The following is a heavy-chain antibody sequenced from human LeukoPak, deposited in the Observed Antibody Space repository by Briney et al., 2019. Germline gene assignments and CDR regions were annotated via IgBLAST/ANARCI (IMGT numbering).Heavy chain of an antibody. CDR3: ATNPSYDFWTGD. CDR1: GYNCKSYG. Sequence: ASVKVSCKACGYNCKSYGITWVRQAPGQGLEWVGWISPYNGNTNYAQRLQGRVTMTTDTSTSTAYMDLKNLRSDDTAVYYCATNPSYDFWTGDWGPGTLVTVSS. CDR2: ISPYNGNT. V-gene: IGHV1-18*01. D-gene: IGHD3-3*01. J-gene: IGHJ4*02.